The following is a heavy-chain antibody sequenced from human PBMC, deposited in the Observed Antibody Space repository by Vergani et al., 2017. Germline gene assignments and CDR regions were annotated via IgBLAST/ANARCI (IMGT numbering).Heavy chain of an antibody. CDR3: AIDRATYYYDSSGSDAFDI. J-gene: IGHJ3*02. D-gene: IGHD3-22*01. CDR2: TWYDGSNK. Sequence: QVQLVESGGGVVQPGRSLRLSCAASGLTFSSYGMHWVRQAPGKGLVCVAVTWYDGSNKYYADSVKGRFTISRDNSKNTLYLQMNSLRAEDTAVYYCAIDRATYYYDSSGSDAFDIWGQGTMVTVSS. CDR1: GLTFSSYG. V-gene: IGHV3-33*01.